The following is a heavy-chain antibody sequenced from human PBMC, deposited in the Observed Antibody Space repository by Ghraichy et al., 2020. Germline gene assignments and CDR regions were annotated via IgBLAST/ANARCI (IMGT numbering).Heavy chain of an antibody. D-gene: IGHD5-18*01. CDR3: ARDVKSSYWSYFYYAMDV. Sequence: GESLNISCAASGFTFRTYSMNWVRQAPGKGLEWVAVVSHDGSNKYYADSLKGRFTISRDNTKNKLYLQMNSLRVDDTAVYYCARDVKSSYWSYFYYAMDVWSQGTTVTVSS. CDR2: VSHDGSNK. CDR1: GFTFRTYS. J-gene: IGHJ6*02. V-gene: IGHV3-30-3*01.